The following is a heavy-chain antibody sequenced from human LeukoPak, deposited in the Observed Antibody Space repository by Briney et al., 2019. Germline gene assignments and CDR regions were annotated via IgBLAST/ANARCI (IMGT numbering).Heavy chain of an antibody. D-gene: IGHD6-6*01. Sequence: QPGGSLRLSCTASGFTFSEYWMTWVRQAPGKGPEWVANIKQDGSQRYYVDSVRGRFTISRDNAKNSLFLQMNGLRAEDTAVYYCARRGGSSSRRSPIDYWGQGTLVTVSS. CDR1: GFTFSEYW. J-gene: IGHJ4*02. V-gene: IGHV3-7*01. CDR3: ARRGGSSSRRSPIDY. CDR2: IKQDGSQR.